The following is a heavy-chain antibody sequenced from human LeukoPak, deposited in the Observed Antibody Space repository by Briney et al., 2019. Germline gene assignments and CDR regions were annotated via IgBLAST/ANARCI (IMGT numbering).Heavy chain of an antibody. CDR1: GFIVSSNY. CDR2: IYSGGST. D-gene: IGHD4-17*01. Sequence: GGSLRLSCAASGFIVSSNYMSWVRQAAGKGLEWVSVIYSGGSTYYADSVKGRFTISRDNSKNTLYLQMNSLRAEDTAVYYRAKDRNLATVNLYNWFDPWGQGTLVTVSS. CDR3: AKDRNLATVNLYNWFDP. J-gene: IGHJ5*02. V-gene: IGHV3-53*05.